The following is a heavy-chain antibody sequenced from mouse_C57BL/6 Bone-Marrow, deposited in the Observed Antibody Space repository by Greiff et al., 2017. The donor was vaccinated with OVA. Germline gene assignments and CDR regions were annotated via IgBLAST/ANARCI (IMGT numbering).Heavy chain of an antibody. D-gene: IGHD4-1*02. CDR3: ARPQLFYYYAMDY. J-gene: IGHJ4*01. CDR2: IWSGGST. V-gene: IGHV2-2*01. Sequence: VQLQQSGPGLVQPSQSLSITCTVSGFSLTSYGVHWVRQSPGKGLEWLGVIWSGGSTYYNAAFISRLSISKDNSKSQVFFKMNSLQADDTAIYYCARPQLFYYYAMDYWGQGTSVTVSS. CDR1: GFSLTSYG.